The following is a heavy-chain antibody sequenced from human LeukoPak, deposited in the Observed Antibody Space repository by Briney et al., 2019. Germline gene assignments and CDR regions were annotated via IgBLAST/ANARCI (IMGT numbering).Heavy chain of an antibody. CDR1: GFSVSSNY. CDR3: GRVHSSTWHGSYLDY. Sequence: GGSLRLSCEASGFSVSSNYMSWVRQAPGKGLEWVGRTRDKPNSYTTEYAASVKGRFSISRDDSKNSLYLQMNSLKTEDTAVYYCGRVHSSTWHGSYLDYWGQGTLVTVSS. D-gene: IGHD6-13*01. V-gene: IGHV3-72*01. J-gene: IGHJ4*02. CDR2: TRDKPNSYTT.